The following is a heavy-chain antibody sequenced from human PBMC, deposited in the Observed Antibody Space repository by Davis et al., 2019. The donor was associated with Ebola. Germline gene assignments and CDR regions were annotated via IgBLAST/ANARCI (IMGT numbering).Heavy chain of an antibody. CDR3: AKDQAEDSSSSLYYQYYGMDV. CDR1: GFTVSSNY. Sequence: GESLKISCAASGFTVSSNYMSWVRQAPGKGLEWVSVIYSGGSTYYADSVKGRFTISRDNSKNTLYLQLSSLRTEDTAVYYCAKDQAEDSSSSLYYQYYGMDVWGKGTTVTVSS. CDR2: IYSGGST. J-gene: IGHJ6*04. V-gene: IGHV3-66*01. D-gene: IGHD6-6*01.